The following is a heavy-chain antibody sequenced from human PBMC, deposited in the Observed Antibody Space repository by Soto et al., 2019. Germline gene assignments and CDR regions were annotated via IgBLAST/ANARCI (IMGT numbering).Heavy chain of an antibody. V-gene: IGHV3-33*08. CDR2: IWYDGSNK. J-gene: IGHJ4*02. Sequence: GGSLRLSCTTSGFTFNTYGMHWVRQPPGKGLEWVSIIWYDGSNKYYADSVKARFTISRDNTKNTLYLQMNSLRAEDTAVYYCARSFSGYDDYWGQGALVTVSS. D-gene: IGHD5-12*01. CDR3: ARSFSGYDDY. CDR1: GFTFNTYG.